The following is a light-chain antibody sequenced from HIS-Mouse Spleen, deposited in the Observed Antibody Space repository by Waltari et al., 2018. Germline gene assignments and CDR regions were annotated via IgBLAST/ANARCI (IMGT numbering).Light chain of an antibody. CDR3: QQYNNWWT. Sequence: EIVMTQSPATLSVSPGDRATLSCRARQSVSSNLAWYQQKPGQAPRLLLHGASTRATGIPARFSGSGSGTEFTLTISSMQSEDFAVYYCQQYNNWWTFGQGTKVEIK. CDR1: QSVSSN. CDR2: GAS. J-gene: IGKJ1*01. V-gene: IGKV3-15*01.